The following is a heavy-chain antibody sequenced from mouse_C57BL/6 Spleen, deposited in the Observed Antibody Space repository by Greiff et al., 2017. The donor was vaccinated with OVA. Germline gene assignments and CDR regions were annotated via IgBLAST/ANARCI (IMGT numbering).Heavy chain of an antibody. CDR3: TRHYYGSTWFAY. CDR2: IDPETGGT. V-gene: IGHV1-15*01. Sequence: QVQLQQSGAELVRPGASVTLSCKASGYTFTDYEMHWVKQTPVHGLEWIGAIDPETGGTAYNQKFKGKAILTADKSSSTAYMELRSLTSEDSAVYYCTRHYYGSTWFAYWGQGTLVTVSA. J-gene: IGHJ3*01. CDR1: GYTFTDYE. D-gene: IGHD1-1*01.